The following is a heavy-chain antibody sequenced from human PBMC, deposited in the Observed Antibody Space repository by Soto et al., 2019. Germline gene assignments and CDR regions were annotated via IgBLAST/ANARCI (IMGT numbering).Heavy chain of an antibody. D-gene: IGHD1-1*01. CDR3: AKDIQGRGATTGDDAFDI. Sequence: EVQLLESGGGLVQPGGSPRLSCVASEFTFSNYAMNWVRQAPGEGPEWVSLISSSGGSTYYADSVKGRFSISRDNSKNTLYLQMNSLRVEDTAIYYCAKDIQGRGATTGDDAFDIWGQGTMVTVSS. CDR2: ISSSGGST. CDR1: EFTFSNYA. V-gene: IGHV3-23*01. J-gene: IGHJ3*02.